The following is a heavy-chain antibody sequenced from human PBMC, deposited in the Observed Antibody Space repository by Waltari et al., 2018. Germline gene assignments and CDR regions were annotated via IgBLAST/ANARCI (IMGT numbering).Heavy chain of an antibody. D-gene: IGHD2-2*01. CDR2: LYTSCST. Sequence: QVQLQESGPGLVKPSETLSLTCTVSGGSISSYYWSWIRQPAGKGLEWIGRLYTSCSTNYDPATKRRVTMSVETSKNQLYLKRSSVKDADTAVYYCERGTRGGVVVPAAMTFDPWGQGTLVTVSS. CDR3: ERGTRGGVVVPAAMTFDP. J-gene: IGHJ5*02. V-gene: IGHV4-4*07. CDR1: GGSISSYY.